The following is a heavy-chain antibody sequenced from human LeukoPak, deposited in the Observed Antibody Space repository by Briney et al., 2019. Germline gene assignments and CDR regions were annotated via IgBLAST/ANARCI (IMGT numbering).Heavy chain of an antibody. CDR2: ISWNSGII. CDR1: GFTFNNYA. Sequence: PGGSLRLSCAASGFTFNNYAITWVRQAPGKGLEWVSGISWNSGIIGYADSVKGRFTISRDNAKNSLYLQMNSLRAEDMALYYCAKDRIRFLEWSEDAFAIWGQGTMVTVSS. V-gene: IGHV3-9*03. J-gene: IGHJ3*02. CDR3: AKDRIRFLEWSEDAFAI. D-gene: IGHD3-3*01.